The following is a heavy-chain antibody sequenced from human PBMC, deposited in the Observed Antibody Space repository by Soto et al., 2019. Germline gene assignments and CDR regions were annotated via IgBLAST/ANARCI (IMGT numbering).Heavy chain of an antibody. Sequence: GGSLRLSCAASGFTFDDYAMHWVRQAPGKGLEWVSGISWNSGSIGYADSVKGRFTISRDNAKNSLYLQMNSLRAEDTALYYCAKDGAEAGPFLTIFDSYYYYMDVWGKGTTVTVSS. CDR1: GFTFDDYA. D-gene: IGHD3-3*01. CDR2: ISWNSGSI. J-gene: IGHJ6*03. V-gene: IGHV3-9*01. CDR3: AKDGAEAGPFLTIFDSYYYYMDV.